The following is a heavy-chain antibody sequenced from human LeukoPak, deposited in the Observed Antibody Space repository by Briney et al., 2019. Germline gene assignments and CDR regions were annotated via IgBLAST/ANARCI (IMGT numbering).Heavy chain of an antibody. V-gene: IGHV1-18*01. CDR2: ISGYNGKA. J-gene: IGHJ5*02. Sequence: GASVKVSCKASGYTFTSYGISWARQAPGQRPEWMGWISGYNGKATYAQKFQGRVTMTTDTSRSTAYLELRSLKSDDTAVYYCARDLQAGVSDPWGQGTLVTVSS. CDR3: ARDLQAGVSDP. CDR1: GYTFTSYG. D-gene: IGHD5-24*01.